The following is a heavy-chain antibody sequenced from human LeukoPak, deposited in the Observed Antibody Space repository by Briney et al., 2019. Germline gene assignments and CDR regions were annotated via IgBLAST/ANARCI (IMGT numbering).Heavy chain of an antibody. Sequence: PSETLSLTCTVSGGSISSYYWNWIRQPPGKGLEWIGYIYYSGSTNYNPSLKSRVTISVDTSKNQFSLKVSPVTAADTAVYYCARSYDYYMDVWGKGTTVTVSS. CDR3: ARSYDYYMDV. CDR2: IYYSGST. D-gene: IGHD2-2*01. J-gene: IGHJ6*03. V-gene: IGHV4-59*01. CDR1: GGSISSYY.